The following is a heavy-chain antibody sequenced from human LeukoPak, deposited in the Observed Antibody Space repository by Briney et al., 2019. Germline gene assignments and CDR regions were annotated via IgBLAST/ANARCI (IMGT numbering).Heavy chain of an antibody. V-gene: IGHV4-59*01. J-gene: IGHJ4*02. Sequence: SETLSLTCTVSGGAISSYYWSWIRQPPGKGLEWIGYIYYSGSTNYNPSLKSRVTISVDTSKNQFSLKLSSVTAADTAVYYCARVSSWSGYYFDYWGQGTLVTVSS. CDR2: IYYSGST. D-gene: IGHD3-3*01. CDR1: GGAISSYY. CDR3: ARVSSWSGYYFDY.